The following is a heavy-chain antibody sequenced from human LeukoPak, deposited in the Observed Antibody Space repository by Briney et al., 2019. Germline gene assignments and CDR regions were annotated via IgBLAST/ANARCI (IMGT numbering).Heavy chain of an antibody. J-gene: IGHJ4*02. Sequence: GGSLRLSCAATGFTFSSYAMTWVGQSPGKGLEWVSVIGSGGDTYYSDSVQGRFTISRDNSKNTLYLQMNSLRADDTAVYYCAKYSAARSRSFHLWGQGTLVTVSS. D-gene: IGHD3-10*01. CDR3: AKYSAARSRSFHL. CDR2: IGSGGDT. CDR1: GFTFSSYA. V-gene: IGHV3-23*01.